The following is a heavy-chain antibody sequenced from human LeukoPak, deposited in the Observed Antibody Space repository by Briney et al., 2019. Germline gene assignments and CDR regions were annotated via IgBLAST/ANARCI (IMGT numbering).Heavy chain of an antibody. CDR1: GFTFNSAW. CDR3: AGVY. J-gene: IGHJ4*02. V-gene: IGHV3-7*01. Sequence: GGSLRLSCAASGFTFNSAWMSWVRQAPGKGLEWVANIKPDGSEKYYVDSVKGRFTISRDNAKNSLYLQMNSLRAEDTAVYYCAGVYWGQGTLVTVSS. CDR2: IKPDGSEK.